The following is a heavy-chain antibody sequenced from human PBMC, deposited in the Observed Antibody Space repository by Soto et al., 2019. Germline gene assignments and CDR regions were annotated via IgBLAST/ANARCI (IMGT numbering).Heavy chain of an antibody. V-gene: IGHV1-69*01. CDR3: ARARTTVVTIDYYYYYGMDV. CDR1: GGTFSSYA. CDR2: IIPIFGTA. D-gene: IGHD4-17*01. J-gene: IGHJ6*02. Sequence: QVQLVQSGAEVKKPGSSVKVSCKASGGTFSSYAISWVRQAPGQGLEWMGGIIPIFGTANYAQKFQGRVTINADESTSTAYMELSSLRSEDTAVYYCARARTTVVTIDYYYYYGMDVWGQGTTVTVSS.